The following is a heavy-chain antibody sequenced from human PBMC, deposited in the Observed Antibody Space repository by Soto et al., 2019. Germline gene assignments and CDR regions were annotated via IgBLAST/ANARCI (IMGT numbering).Heavy chain of an antibody. Sequence: GGSLRLSCAASGFTFSSYAMSWVRQAPGKGLEWVSAISGSGGSTYYADSVKGRFTISRDNSKNTLYLQMNSLRAEDTAVYYCANGYSVTAPPYYYYGMDVWGQGTTVTVSS. V-gene: IGHV3-23*01. CDR3: ANGYSVTAPPYYYYGMDV. D-gene: IGHD1-1*01. CDR1: GFTFSSYA. J-gene: IGHJ6*02. CDR2: ISGSGGST.